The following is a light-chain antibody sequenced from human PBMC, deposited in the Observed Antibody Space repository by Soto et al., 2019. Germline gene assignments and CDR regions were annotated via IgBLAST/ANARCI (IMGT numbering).Light chain of an antibody. CDR2: SAS. CDR1: QSVSRSD. Sequence: IVLTQSPGTLSLSPGERATLSCRASQSVSRSDVAWYQQKPGHAPRRLIYSASSRATGIPDRFSGSGSGTDFTLTISRLEPEDFEVYYRQQYDTFGQGTKLELK. V-gene: IGKV3-20*01. J-gene: IGKJ2*01. CDR3: QQYDT.